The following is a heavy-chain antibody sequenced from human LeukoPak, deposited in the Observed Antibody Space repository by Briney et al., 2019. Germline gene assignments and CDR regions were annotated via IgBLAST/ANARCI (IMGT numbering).Heavy chain of an antibody. Sequence: PRGSLRLSCAASGFTFSSYAMHWVRQAPGKGLEWVAVISYDGSNKYYADSVKGRFTISRDNSKNTLYLQMNSLRAEDTAVYYCAREALITIFGVVIHPYYFDYWGQGTLVTVSS. D-gene: IGHD3-3*01. CDR2: ISYDGSNK. CDR3: AREALITIFGVVIHPYYFDY. V-gene: IGHV3-30-3*01. CDR1: GFTFSSYA. J-gene: IGHJ4*02.